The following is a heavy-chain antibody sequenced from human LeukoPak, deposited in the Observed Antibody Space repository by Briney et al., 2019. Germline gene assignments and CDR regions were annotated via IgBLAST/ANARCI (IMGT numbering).Heavy chain of an antibody. Sequence: ASVKVSCKASGYTFTSYGISWVRQAPGQGLEWMGWISAYNGNTNYAQKLQGRVTMTTDTSTSTAYMELRSLRSDDTAVYYCARDPTPRYYYDSSGLYNWFDPWGQGTLVTVSS. CDR2: ISAYNGNT. CDR1: GYTFTSYG. CDR3: ARDPTPRYYYDSSGLYNWFDP. V-gene: IGHV1-18*01. J-gene: IGHJ5*02. D-gene: IGHD3-22*01.